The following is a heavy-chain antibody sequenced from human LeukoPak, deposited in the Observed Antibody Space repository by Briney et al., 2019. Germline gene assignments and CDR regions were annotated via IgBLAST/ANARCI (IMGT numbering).Heavy chain of an antibody. Sequence: GGSLRLSCAASGFTFGSYGMHWVRQAPGEGLEWVAFIRYDGSNKYYADSVKGRSTISRDNSKNTLSLQMNSLRAEDTAVYYCAKDAGYSSSWYMGNYYYYYMDVWGKGTTVTVSS. J-gene: IGHJ6*03. V-gene: IGHV3-30*02. CDR1: GFTFGSYG. CDR3: AKDAGYSSSWYMGNYYYYYMDV. D-gene: IGHD6-13*01. CDR2: IRYDGSNK.